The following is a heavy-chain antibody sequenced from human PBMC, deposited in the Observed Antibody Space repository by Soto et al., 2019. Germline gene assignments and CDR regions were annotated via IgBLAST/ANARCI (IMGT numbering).Heavy chain of an antibody. Sequence: GGSLRLSCAASGFTFSSYWMSWVRQAPGKGLEWVANIKQDGREKYYVDSVKGRFTISRDNAKNSLYLQMNSLRAEDTAVYYCARADRGRSFGAFDIWGQGTMVTVSS. J-gene: IGHJ3*02. CDR2: IKQDGREK. D-gene: IGHD3-10*01. CDR1: GFTFSSYW. CDR3: ARADRGRSFGAFDI. V-gene: IGHV3-7*01.